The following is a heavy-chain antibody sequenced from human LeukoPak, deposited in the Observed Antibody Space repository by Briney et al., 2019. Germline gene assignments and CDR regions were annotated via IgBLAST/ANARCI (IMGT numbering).Heavy chain of an antibody. D-gene: IGHD3-22*01. J-gene: IGHJ4*02. CDR1: GGSISSYY. CDR3: ARAEGKYYDSSGYYYPYYFDY. CDR2: IYYSGST. Sequence: SETLSLTCTVSGGSISSYYWSWIRQPPGKGLEWIGYIYYSGSTNYNPSLKSRVTISVDTSKNQFSLKLSSVTAADTAVYYCARAEGKYYDSSGYYYPYYFDYWGQGTLVTVSS. V-gene: IGHV4-59*01.